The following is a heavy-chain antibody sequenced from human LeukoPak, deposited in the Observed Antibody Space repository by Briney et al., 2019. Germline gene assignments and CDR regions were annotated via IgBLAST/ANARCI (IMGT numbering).Heavy chain of an antibody. CDR3: AGTDKITIFGVVPRWFDP. Sequence: EASVKVSCKASGYTFTGYYMHWVRQAPGQGLEWMGWINPNSGGTNYAQKFQGRVTMTRDTSISTAYMELSRLRSDDTAVYYCAGTDKITIFGVVPRWFDPWGQGTLVTVSS. CDR1: GYTFTGYY. V-gene: IGHV1-2*02. CDR2: INPNSGGT. D-gene: IGHD3-3*01. J-gene: IGHJ5*02.